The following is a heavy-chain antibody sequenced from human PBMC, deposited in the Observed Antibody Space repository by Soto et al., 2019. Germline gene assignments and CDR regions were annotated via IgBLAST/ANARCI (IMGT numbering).Heavy chain of an antibody. V-gene: IGHV3-7*05. D-gene: IGHD6-13*01. J-gene: IGHJ3*02. Sequence: EVQLEESGGDLVQPGGSLRLSCAASGFTLSDYWMTWVRQAPGKGLEWVANINRDGSKKSYLDSVRGRFTISRDNVGNSLYLKMDSLRADDTSLYYCGREVSPGSSCVYLDAFDIWGQGTMVTVSS. CDR2: INRDGSKK. CDR1: GFTLSDYW. CDR3: GREVSPGSSCVYLDAFDI.